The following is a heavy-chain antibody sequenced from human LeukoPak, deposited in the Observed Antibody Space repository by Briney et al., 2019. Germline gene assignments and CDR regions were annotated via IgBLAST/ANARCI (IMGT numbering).Heavy chain of an antibody. CDR2: ISGSGGSI. V-gene: IGHV3-23*01. J-gene: IGHJ4*02. Sequence: GGSLRPSCAASGFTFSSYAMSWVRQAPGKGLEWVSAISGSGGSIYYADSVKGRFTISRDNSKNTLYLQMNSLRAEDTAVYYCAKGQYDYGDYEDYWGQGTLVTVSS. D-gene: IGHD4-17*01. CDR1: GFTFSSYA. CDR3: AKGQYDYGDYEDY.